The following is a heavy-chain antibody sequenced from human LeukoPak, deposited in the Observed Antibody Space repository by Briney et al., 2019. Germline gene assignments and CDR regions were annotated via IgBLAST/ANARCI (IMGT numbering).Heavy chain of an antibody. Sequence: PSETLSLTRTVSGGSISSYPYDWGWVRQPPGKGLEYIGSISFSGSTYYNPSLQSRVTISTDASKNQFSLQMVSVTAADTAVYYCARHLSQGDGNKRGFDYWGQGTLVTVSS. V-gene: IGHV4-39*01. CDR1: GGSISSYPYD. J-gene: IGHJ4*02. CDR2: ISFSGST. D-gene: IGHD5-24*01. CDR3: ARHLSQGDGNKRGFDY.